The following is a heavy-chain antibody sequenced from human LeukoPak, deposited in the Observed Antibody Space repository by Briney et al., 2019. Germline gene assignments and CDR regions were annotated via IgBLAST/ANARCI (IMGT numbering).Heavy chain of an antibody. CDR2: ISAYNGNT. CDR3: ARDYDYVWGSYRQAYNFDY. V-gene: IGHV1-18*01. D-gene: IGHD3-16*02. Sequence: ASVKVSCKASGYTFTSYGISWVRQAPGQGLEWMGWISAYNGNTNYAQKLQGRVTMTTDTSTSTAYTELRSLRSDDTAVYYCARDYDYVWGSYRQAYNFDYWGQGTLVTVSS. J-gene: IGHJ4*02. CDR1: GYTFTSYG.